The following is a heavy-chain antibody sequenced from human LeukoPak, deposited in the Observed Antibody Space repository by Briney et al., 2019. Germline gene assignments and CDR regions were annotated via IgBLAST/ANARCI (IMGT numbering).Heavy chain of an antibody. D-gene: IGHD1-26*01. CDR3: ASYSGSYYRFDY. V-gene: IGHV3-21*01. J-gene: IGHJ4*02. Sequence: GGSPRLSCAASGFTFSSYSMNWVRQAPGKGLEWVSSISSSSSYIYYADSVKGRFTISRDNAKNSLYLQMNSLRAEDTAVYYCASYSGSYYRFDYWGQGTLVTVSS. CDR1: GFTFSSYS. CDR2: ISSSSSYI.